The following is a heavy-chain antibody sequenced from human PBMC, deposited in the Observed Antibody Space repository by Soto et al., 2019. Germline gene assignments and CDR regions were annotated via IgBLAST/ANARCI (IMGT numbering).Heavy chain of an antibody. CDR3: AREGMGFSNWFDP. D-gene: IGHD2-8*01. J-gene: IGHJ5*02. CDR1: GFTFSSYW. V-gene: IGHV3-74*01. Sequence: EMQLVESGGGLVQPGGSLRLSCVTSGFTFSSYWMHWVRQAPGKGLVWVSRMNSDGSDTYYADSVKGRFTISRDNARNTVYLQMNSLRVEDTAVYYCAREGMGFSNWFDPRGQGTLVTVSS. CDR2: MNSDGSDT.